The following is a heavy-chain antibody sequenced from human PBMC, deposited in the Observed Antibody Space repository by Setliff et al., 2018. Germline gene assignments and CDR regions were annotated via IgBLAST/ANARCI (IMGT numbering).Heavy chain of an antibody. CDR3: ARDYPTSGAFDI. V-gene: IGHV1-8*01. D-gene: IGHD3-10*01. Sequence: ASVKVSCKASGYTFTSYDINWVRQATGQGLEWMGWMNPNSGSTSYAQKFQGRVTMTRDTSTSTVYMELSSLRSEDTAVYYCARDYPTSGAFDIWGQGTMVTVSS. CDR1: GYTFTSYD. CDR2: MNPNSGST. J-gene: IGHJ3*02.